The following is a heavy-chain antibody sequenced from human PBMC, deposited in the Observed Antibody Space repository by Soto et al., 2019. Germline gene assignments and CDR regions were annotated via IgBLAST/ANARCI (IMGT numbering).Heavy chain of an antibody. V-gene: IGHV4-4*02. CDR2: IHHSGST. CDR1: SDSISSSNW. J-gene: IGHJ4*02. Sequence: PSETLSLTCVVSSDSISSSNWWSWVRQPPGKGLEWIGEIHHSGSTNYNPSLKSRVTISVDKSKNQFSLRLSSVTAADTAVYYCASGGVAVTWGYWGQGTPVTVSS. D-gene: IGHD2-15*01. CDR3: ASGGVAVTWGY.